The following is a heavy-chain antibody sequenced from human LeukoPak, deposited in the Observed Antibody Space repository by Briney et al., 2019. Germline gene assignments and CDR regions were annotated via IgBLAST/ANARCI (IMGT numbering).Heavy chain of an antibody. CDR1: GFTVSSNY. CDR2: IYSGGST. Sequence: GGSLRLSSAASGFTVSSNYMSWVRQAPGKGLEWVSLIYSGGSTYYADSVKGRLTISRDNSKNTLYLQMNSLRAEDTAVYYCARVNPSVAPGTMIGRLDYWGQGTLVTVSS. J-gene: IGHJ4*02. CDR3: ARVNPSVAPGTMIGRLDY. D-gene: IGHD3-22*01. V-gene: IGHV3-53*01.